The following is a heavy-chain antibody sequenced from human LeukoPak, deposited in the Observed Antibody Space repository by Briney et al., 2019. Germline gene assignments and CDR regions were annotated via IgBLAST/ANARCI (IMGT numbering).Heavy chain of an antibody. D-gene: IGHD6-13*01. CDR1: GFTFSSCA. CDR2: ISGSGGST. Sequence: PGASLRLSCAASGFTFSSCAMSWVRQAPGKGLEWVSAISGSGGSTYYADSVKGRFTISRDNSKNTLYLQMNSLRAEDTAVYYCAKGNSSSWYAPLDYWGQGTLVTVS. CDR3: AKGNSSSWYAPLDY. J-gene: IGHJ4*02. V-gene: IGHV3-23*01.